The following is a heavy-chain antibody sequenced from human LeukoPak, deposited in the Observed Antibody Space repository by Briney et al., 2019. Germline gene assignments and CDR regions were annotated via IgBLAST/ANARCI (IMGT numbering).Heavy chain of an antibody. J-gene: IGHJ4*02. CDR3: ASSVGSTDY. V-gene: IGHV4-34*01. D-gene: IGHD1-26*01. CDR1: GEPLSKYY. Sequence: SETLSLTCAVYGEPLSKYYWTWIRQSPGKGLEWIGEINHRGSTNLNPSLKSRVTLSVDTSKHQFSLKLTSVTAADAAVYYCASSVGSTDYWGQGTLVTVSS. CDR2: INHRGST.